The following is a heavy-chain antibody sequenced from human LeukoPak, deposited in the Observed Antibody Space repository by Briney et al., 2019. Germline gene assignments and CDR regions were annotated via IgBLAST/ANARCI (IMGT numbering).Heavy chain of an antibody. V-gene: IGHV3-48*03. Sequence: GGSLRLSCAASGFTFSSYEMNWVRQAPGKGLEWVSKISSSGSAIYYADSVKGRFTISRDNAKSTLYLQMNSLRVEDTAVYYCARGCRLGYWGQGTLVTVSS. CDR3: ARGCRLGY. CDR2: ISSSGSAI. CDR1: GFTFSSYE. D-gene: IGHD4/OR15-4a*01. J-gene: IGHJ4*02.